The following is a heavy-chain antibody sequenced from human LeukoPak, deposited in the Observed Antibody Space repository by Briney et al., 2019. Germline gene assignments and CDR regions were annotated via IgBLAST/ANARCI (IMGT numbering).Heavy chain of an antibody. CDR3: ARPRAAAAFYGFAF. J-gene: IGHJ3*01. Sequence: GESLKIFCQGSGYSFTSFWIAWVRQISGKGLEWMRSISPDDADTRYSPSFLGQVTISVDKSISTSYLQWRSLKASDTAMYYCARPRAAAAFYGFAFWGQGTMVTASS. V-gene: IGHV5-51*01. CDR1: GYSFTSFW. D-gene: IGHD6-13*01. CDR2: ISPDDADT.